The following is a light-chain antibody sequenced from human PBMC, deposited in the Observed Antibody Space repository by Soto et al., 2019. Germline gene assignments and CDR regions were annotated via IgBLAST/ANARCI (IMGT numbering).Light chain of an antibody. CDR3: QQRSNWPPLWT. Sequence: EIVLTQSPATLSLSPGERATLSCRASQSVGSYLAWYQQIPGQAPRLLIYDASNRATGIPARFSGSGSGTDITLTISSLEPEDFAVYYCQQRSNWPPLWTFGQGTKVDIK. J-gene: IGKJ1*01. V-gene: IGKV3-11*01. CDR1: QSVGSY. CDR2: DAS.